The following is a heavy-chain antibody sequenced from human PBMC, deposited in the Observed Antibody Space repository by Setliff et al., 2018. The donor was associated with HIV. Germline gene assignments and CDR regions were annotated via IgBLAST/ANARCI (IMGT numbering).Heavy chain of an antibody. CDR3: AREADYSDTGGQYRY. J-gene: IGHJ4*02. V-gene: IGHV1-2*02. CDR2: INSNNGGT. D-gene: IGHD2-8*02. CDR1: GYTFTAYY. Sequence: ASVKVSCKASGYTFTAYYIHWVRQAPGQGLEWMGWINSNNGGTKYAQNFQGRVTMTRDTSITTAYMELSRLTSDDTALYYCAREADYSDTGGQYRYWGQGTLVTVSS.